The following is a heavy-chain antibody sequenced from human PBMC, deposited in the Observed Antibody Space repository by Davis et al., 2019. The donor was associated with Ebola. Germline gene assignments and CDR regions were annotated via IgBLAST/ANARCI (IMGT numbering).Heavy chain of an antibody. Sequence: SETLSSTCTVPGGSISRYYWSWIRQRPGKGLEWIGYIYYSGSTNYNPSLTSRVTISVDTSKNPFSLKLSSVTAADTAVYYWARGNGPSAYWGQGTLVTVSS. J-gene: IGHJ4*02. CDR1: GGSISRYY. CDR2: IYYSGST. V-gene: IGHV4-59*01. CDR3: ARGNGPSAY. D-gene: IGHD2-8*01.